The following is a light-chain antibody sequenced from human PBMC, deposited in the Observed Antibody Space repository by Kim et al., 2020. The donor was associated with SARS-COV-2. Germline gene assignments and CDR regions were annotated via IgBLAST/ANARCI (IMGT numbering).Light chain of an antibody. Sequence: GKTVTISCSGSSTNFGSNYINWYQQLPGTAPKLLIFGYNQRPSGVPDRFSGSMSGASASLAISGLQSEDAADYYCSVWDGSLNGAIFGGGTQLTVL. CDR2: GYN. CDR1: STNFGSNY. V-gene: IGLV1-44*01. CDR3: SVWDGSLNGAI. J-gene: IGLJ2*01.